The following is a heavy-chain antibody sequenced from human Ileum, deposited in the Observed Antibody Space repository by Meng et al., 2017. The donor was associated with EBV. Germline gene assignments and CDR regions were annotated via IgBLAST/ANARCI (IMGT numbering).Heavy chain of an antibody. V-gene: IGHV1-18*01. CDR1: GYTLNNYG. Sequence: QHAQNRAHVNKDDYSLNSYCKAPGYTLNNYGVRWLRQAPGPGREGMGWISAYNGHTIHAQNLQGRGNMTTDTSTGTAYMAVRSLSSDDTSVYYCARAGNGGSYYFTYWGQGTLVTVSS. D-gene: IGHD1-26*01. J-gene: IGHJ4*02. CDR2: ISAYNGHT. CDR3: ARAGNGGSYYFTY.